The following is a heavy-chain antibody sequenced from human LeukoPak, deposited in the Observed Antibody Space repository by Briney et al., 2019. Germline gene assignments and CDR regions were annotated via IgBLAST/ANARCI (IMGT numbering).Heavy chain of an antibody. CDR1: GYTFTSYG. Sequence: ASVKVSCKASGYTFTSYGISWVRQAPGQGLEWMGRINPNSGGTNYAQKFQGRVTMTRDTSISTAYMELSSLRSEDTAVYYCAREYSSMESFDYWGQGTLVTVSS. J-gene: IGHJ4*02. CDR2: INPNSGGT. D-gene: IGHD6-19*01. CDR3: AREYSSMESFDY. V-gene: IGHV1-2*06.